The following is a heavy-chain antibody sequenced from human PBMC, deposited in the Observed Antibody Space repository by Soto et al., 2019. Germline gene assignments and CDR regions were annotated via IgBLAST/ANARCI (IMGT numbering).Heavy chain of an antibody. CDR2: IYYSEST. V-gene: IGHV4-61*01. CDR3: ARERWDSSGRYGMDV. J-gene: IGHJ6*02. CDR1: GGSVNSGTYY. D-gene: IGHD6-19*01. Sequence: QLQLRESGPGLVKPSDTLSLTCTVSGGSVNSGTYYWSWIRQPPGKGLEWIGNIYYSESTNYNPSLRSRITISVDSSKNQFSLKLSSVTAADTAVYYCARERWDSSGRYGMDVWGQGTTVTVSS.